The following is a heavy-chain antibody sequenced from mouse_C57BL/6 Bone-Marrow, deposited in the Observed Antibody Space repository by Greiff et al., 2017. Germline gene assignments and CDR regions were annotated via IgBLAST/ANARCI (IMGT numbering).Heavy chain of an antibody. J-gene: IGHJ3*01. CDR2: IWGDGST. D-gene: IGHD1-1*01. CDR3: ARGEYGSSPLAD. CDR1: GFSFTSYG. Sequence: VHLVESGPGLVAPSQSLSITCTVSGFSFTSYGVSWVRQPPGKGLEWLGVIWGDGSTNYHSALISRLSISKDNSKSQGFLKLISLPTDDTATYYCARGEYGSSPLADWGKGTLVTVSA. V-gene: IGHV2-3*01.